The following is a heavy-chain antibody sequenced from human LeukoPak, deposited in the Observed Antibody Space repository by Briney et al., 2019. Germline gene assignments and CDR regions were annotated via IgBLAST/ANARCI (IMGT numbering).Heavy chain of an antibody. CDR2: IYSGGST. Sequence: PGGSLRLSCAASGFTVSSNYMSWVRQAPGKGLEWVSVIYSGGSTYYADSVKGRFTISRDNSKNTLYLQMNSLRAEDTAVYYCARVRWFGDFTNAFDIWGQGTMVTVSS. J-gene: IGHJ3*02. CDR1: GFTVSSNY. D-gene: IGHD3-10*01. CDR3: ARVRWFGDFTNAFDI. V-gene: IGHV3-53*01.